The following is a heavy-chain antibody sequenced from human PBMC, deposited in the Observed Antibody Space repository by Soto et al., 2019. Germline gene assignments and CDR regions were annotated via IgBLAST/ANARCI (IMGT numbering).Heavy chain of an antibody. CDR2: IIPLFGTA. V-gene: IGHV1-69*13. Sequence: SVKVSCKASGGTFSSYAISWVRQAPGQGLEWMGGIIPLFGTANYAQKFQGRVTITADESTSTAYMELSSLRSEDTAVYYCAGRVKGYCSSTSCSKAPYYYYYYGMDVWGQGTTVTVSS. CDR1: GGTFSSYA. J-gene: IGHJ6*02. CDR3: AGRVKGYCSSTSCSKAPYYYYYYGMDV. D-gene: IGHD2-2*01.